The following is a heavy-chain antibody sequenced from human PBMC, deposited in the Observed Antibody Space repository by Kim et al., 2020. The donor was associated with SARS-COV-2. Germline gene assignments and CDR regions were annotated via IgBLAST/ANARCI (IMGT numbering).Heavy chain of an antibody. Sequence: GGSLRLSCAASGFTFRSYGMHWVRQAPGKGLEWVALIWYDGSNKYYTDSVKGRFTISRDNSNNTLYLQMNSLRAEDTAVYYCARDSGEWRTGWNFDYWGQGTLVTVSS. J-gene: IGHJ4*02. D-gene: IGHD6-19*01. CDR3: ARDSGEWRTGWNFDY. V-gene: IGHV3-33*01. CDR2: IWYDGSNK. CDR1: GFTFRSYG.